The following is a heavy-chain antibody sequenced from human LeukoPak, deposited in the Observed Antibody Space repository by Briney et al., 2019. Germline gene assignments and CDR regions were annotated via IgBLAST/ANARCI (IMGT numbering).Heavy chain of an antibody. CDR1: GFIFSDYS. CDR2: TGGSSSYK. D-gene: IGHD3-16*01. J-gene: IGHJ4*02. V-gene: IGHV3-21*04. Sequence: GGSLRLSCAASGFIFSDYSMNWVRQAPGKGLEWVASTGGSSSYKHYADSVRGRFTISRDNSKNTVSLQMESLRAEDTALYYCAKDYAVGSIDYWGQGTLVTVSS. CDR3: AKDYAVGSIDY.